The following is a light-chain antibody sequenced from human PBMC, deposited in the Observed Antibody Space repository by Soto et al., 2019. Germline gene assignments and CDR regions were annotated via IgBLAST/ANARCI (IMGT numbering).Light chain of an antibody. CDR3: QELNSYPRT. CDR1: QGISGY. V-gene: IGKV1-9*01. Sequence: DIQLTQSPSFLSASIGDRVIITCRASQGISGYLAWYQQKPGKAPNLLIYTASTLQGGVPSRFSGSGSGTEFTLTISSLQPEDSATYYCQELNSYPRTFGQGTKVEIK. CDR2: TAS. J-gene: IGKJ1*01.